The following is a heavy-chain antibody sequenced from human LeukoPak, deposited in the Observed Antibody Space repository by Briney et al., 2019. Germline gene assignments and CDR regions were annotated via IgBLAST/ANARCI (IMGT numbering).Heavy chain of an antibody. Sequence: GGSLRLSCAASGFTFSSYWMNWVRQAPGKGLEWVGRIASKTDGGTTDYAAPVKGRFTISRDDSKNTLFLQMNSLKTEDTAVYYCTTGIRGDCGQGTLVTVSS. V-gene: IGHV3-15*04. CDR2: IASKTDGGTT. J-gene: IGHJ4*02. CDR1: GFTFSSYW. CDR3: TTGIRGD.